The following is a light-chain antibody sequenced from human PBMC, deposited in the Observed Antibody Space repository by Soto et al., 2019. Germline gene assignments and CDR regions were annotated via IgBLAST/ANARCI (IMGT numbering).Light chain of an antibody. V-gene: IGLV2-8*01. Sequence: QSALTQPPSASGSPGQSVTISCSGTSTDIVGYDFVSWYQQQPGKAPRLLIYAVYKRPAGVPDRFSGSKSGNTASLTVSGLQDEDEADYDCASFARSQDPWVVFGGGTKPTVL. CDR3: ASFARSQDPWVV. CDR2: AVY. J-gene: IGLJ2*01. CDR1: STDIVGYDF.